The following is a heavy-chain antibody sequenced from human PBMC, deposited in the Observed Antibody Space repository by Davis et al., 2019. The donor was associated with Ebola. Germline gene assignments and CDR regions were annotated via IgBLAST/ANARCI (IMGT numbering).Heavy chain of an antibody. CDR2: IIPILGIA. CDR1: GGTFSSYA. V-gene: IGHV1-69*04. Sequence: SVKVSCKASGGTFSSYAISWVRQAPGQGLEWMGRIIPILGIANYAQKFQGRVTITADKSTSTAYRELSSLRSEDTAVYYCARGGALYGDYVHDYWGQGTLVTVSS. CDR3: ARGGALYGDYVHDY. D-gene: IGHD4-17*01. J-gene: IGHJ4*02.